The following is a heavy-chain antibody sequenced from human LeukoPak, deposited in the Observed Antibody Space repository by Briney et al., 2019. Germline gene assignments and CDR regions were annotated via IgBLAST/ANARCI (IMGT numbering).Heavy chain of an antibody. CDR2: IYYSGST. J-gene: IGHJ4*02. Sequence: SETLSLTCTVSGGSISIYYWSWIRQPPRKGLEWVGYIYYSGSTNYNPSLKSRVTISVDTSKNQFSLKLSSVTAADTAVYYCARALRSVDTAMAFDYWGQGTLVTVSS. V-gene: IGHV4-59*01. CDR1: GGSISIYY. D-gene: IGHD5-18*01. CDR3: ARALRSVDTAMAFDY.